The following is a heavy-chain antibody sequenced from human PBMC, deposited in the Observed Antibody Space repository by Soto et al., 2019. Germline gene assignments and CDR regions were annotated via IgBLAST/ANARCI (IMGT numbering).Heavy chain of an antibody. J-gene: IGHJ4*02. CDR1: GGSISSYY. CDR3: ARRYGPGFDY. CDR2: IYYSGST. Sequence: SETLSLTCPVSGGSISSYYLSWIRQPPGKGLEWIGYIYYSGSTNYNPSLKSRVTISVDTSKNQFSLKLSSVTAADTAVYYCARRYGPGFDYWGQGTLVTVSS. D-gene: IGHD4-17*01. V-gene: IGHV4-59*08.